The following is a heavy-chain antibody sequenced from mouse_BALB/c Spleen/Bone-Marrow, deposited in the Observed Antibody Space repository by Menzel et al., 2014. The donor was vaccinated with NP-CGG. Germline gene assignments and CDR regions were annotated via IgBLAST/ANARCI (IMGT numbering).Heavy chain of an antibody. CDR2: IVPANGNT. CDR3: ARWEYYAMDY. V-gene: IGHV14-3*02. CDR1: GFNIKDTY. J-gene: IGHJ4*01. D-gene: IGHD4-1*01. Sequence: VQLKESGAELVKPGASVKLSCTASGFNIKDTYMHWVKQRPEQGPEWIGRIVPANGNTKYDPKFQGKATITADTSYNTAYLQLSSLTSEDTAVYYCARWEYYAMDYWGQGTSVTVSS.